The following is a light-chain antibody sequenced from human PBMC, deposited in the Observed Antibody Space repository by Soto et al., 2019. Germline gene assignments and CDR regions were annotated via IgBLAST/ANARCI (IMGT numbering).Light chain of an antibody. Sequence: DIQMTQSLATPSASVGDRVTITCRASQSISSWLAWYQQKPGKSPKLLIYKASSLESGVPSRFSGSGAGTEFTLTLSSLQPEDVATYFCQQYDMFSPGTKVDIK. V-gene: IGKV1-5*03. CDR3: QQYDM. J-gene: IGKJ1*01. CDR2: KAS. CDR1: QSISSW.